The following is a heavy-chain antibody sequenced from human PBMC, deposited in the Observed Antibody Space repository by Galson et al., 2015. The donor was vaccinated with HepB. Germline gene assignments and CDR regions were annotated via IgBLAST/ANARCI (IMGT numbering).Heavy chain of an antibody. J-gene: IGHJ4*02. CDR3: ARAPIYYDSSGYLGY. CDR2: IIPIFGTA. CDR1: GGTFSSYA. D-gene: IGHD3-22*01. V-gene: IGHV1-69*06. Sequence: SVKVSCKASGGTFSSYAISWVRQAPGQGLEWMGGIIPIFGTANYAQKFQGRVTITADKSTSTAYMELSSLRSEDTAVYYCARAPIYYDSSGYLGYWGQGTLVTVSS.